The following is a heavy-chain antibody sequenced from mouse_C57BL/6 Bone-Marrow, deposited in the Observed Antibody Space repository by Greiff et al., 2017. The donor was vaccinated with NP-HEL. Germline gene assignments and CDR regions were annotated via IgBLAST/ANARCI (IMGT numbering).Heavy chain of an antibody. CDR3: ARCGDWFAY. V-gene: IGHV5-4*03. Sequence: EVMLVESGGGLVKPGGSLKLSCAASGFTFSSYAMSWVRQTPEKRLEWVATISDGGSYTYYPDNVKGRFTISRDNAKNNLYLQMSHLKSEDTAMYYCARCGDWFAYWGQGTLVTVSA. CDR1: GFTFSSYA. CDR2: ISDGGSYT. J-gene: IGHJ3*01.